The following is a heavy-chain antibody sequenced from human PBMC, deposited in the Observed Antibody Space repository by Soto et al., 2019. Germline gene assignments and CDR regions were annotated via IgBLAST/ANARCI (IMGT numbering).Heavy chain of an antibody. V-gene: IGHV3-73*01. J-gene: IGHJ4*02. Sequence: GSLRISCAASGFVFKDSSIHWVRQASGKGLEWVGRIRDRAFSYATAYAASVKGRFTISRDDSTNTAYLQMNSLKTEDTAIYYCTRLISAAQDYWGQGTLVTVSS. CDR3: TRLISAAQDY. CDR2: IRDRAFSYAT. D-gene: IGHD3-10*01. CDR1: GFVFKDSS.